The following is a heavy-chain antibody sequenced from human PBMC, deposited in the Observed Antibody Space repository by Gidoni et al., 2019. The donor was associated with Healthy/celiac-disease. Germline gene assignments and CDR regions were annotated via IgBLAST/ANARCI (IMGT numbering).Heavy chain of an antibody. Sequence: QVQLVQSGAEVKKPRSSVKVSCQASGGTFSSYAISWVRQAPGQGLEWMGGIIPIFGTANYAQKFQGRVTITADESTSTAYMELSSLRSEDTAVYYCASEGVVVPAVAPGNNWFDPWGQGTLVTVSS. V-gene: IGHV1-69*01. CDR2: IIPIFGTA. CDR1: GGTFSSYA. D-gene: IGHD2-2*01. J-gene: IGHJ5*02. CDR3: ASEGVVVPAVAPGNNWFDP.